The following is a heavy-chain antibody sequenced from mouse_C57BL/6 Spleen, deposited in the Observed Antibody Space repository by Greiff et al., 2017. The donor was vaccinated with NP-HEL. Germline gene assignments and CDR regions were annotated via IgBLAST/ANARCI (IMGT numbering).Heavy chain of an antibody. J-gene: IGHJ1*03. Sequence: VQLVESGAELVRPGTSVKMSCKASGYTFTNYWIGWAKQRPGHGLEWIGDIYPGGGYTNYNEKFKGKATLTADKSSSTAYMQFSSLTSEDSAIYYCARSGNYYGSSNWYFDVWGTGTTVTVSS. CDR3: ARSGNYYGSSNWYFDV. CDR1: GYTFTNYW. V-gene: IGHV1-63*01. CDR2: IYPGGGYT. D-gene: IGHD1-1*01.